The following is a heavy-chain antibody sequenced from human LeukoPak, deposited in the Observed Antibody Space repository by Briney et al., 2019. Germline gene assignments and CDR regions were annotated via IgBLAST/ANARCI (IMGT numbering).Heavy chain of an antibody. Sequence: PGGSLRLSCAASGFTFSSHNMNWVRQAPMKGLEWVSSIGTDGSYIYYADSVKGRFTISRDNSKNTLYLQMNSLRAEDTAVYYCARDSKFQADYWGQGTLVTVSS. J-gene: IGHJ4*02. CDR2: IGTDGSYI. CDR3: ARDSKFQADY. V-gene: IGHV3-21*01. CDR1: GFTFSSHN.